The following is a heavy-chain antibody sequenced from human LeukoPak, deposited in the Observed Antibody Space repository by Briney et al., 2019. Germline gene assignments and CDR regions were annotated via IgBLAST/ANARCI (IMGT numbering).Heavy chain of an antibody. CDR1: GFTFSNYW. CDR2: ISSSSSYI. Sequence: PGGSLRLSCEASGFTFSNYWMNWVRQAPGKGLEWVSSISSSSSYIYYADSVKGRFTISRDNAKNSLYLQMNSLRAEDTAVYYCATGNGSLTPDYWGQGTMVTVSS. D-gene: IGHD1-26*01. V-gene: IGHV3-21*01. J-gene: IGHJ4*02. CDR3: ATGNGSLTPDY.